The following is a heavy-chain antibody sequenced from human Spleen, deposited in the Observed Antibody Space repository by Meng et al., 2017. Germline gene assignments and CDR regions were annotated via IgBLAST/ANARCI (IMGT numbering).Heavy chain of an antibody. CDR2: ISYDGSNK. D-gene: IGHD5-18*01. Sequence: GESLKISCAASGFTFSSYAMHWVRQAPGKGLEWVAVISYDGSNKYYADSVKGRFTISRDNSKNTLYLQMNSLRAEDTAVYYCARGVYSYGKPLDYWGQGTQVTVSS. CDR3: ARGVYSYGKPLDY. J-gene: IGHJ4*01. CDR1: GFTFSSYA. V-gene: IGHV3-30*01.